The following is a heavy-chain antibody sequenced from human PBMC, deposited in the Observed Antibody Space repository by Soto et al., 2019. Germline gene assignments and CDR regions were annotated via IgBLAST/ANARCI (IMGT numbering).Heavy chain of an antibody. CDR2: ISPYTGNT. Sequence: QVQLVQSGDEVKKPGASVKVSCKASGYIFVNYGIAWVRQAPGQGLEWMGWISPYTGNTHSATKVQGRLTMTTDTSTSTAYMGLGCLTSDETAVYYCVMVDNYVTPTPQDVWGQGTTVTVSS. CDR1: GYIFVNYG. V-gene: IGHV1-18*01. D-gene: IGHD3-16*01. CDR3: VMVDNYVTPTPQDV. J-gene: IGHJ6*02.